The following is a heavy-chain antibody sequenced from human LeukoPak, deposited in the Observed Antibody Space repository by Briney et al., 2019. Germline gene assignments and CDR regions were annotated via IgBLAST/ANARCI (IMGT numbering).Heavy chain of an antibody. D-gene: IGHD6-6*01. J-gene: IGHJ4*02. V-gene: IGHV3-30*18. CDR2: ISYDGSNK. Sequence: PGGSLRLSCAASGFTFSSYGMHWVRQAPGRGLEWVAVISYDGSNKYYADSVKGRFTISRDNSKNTLYLQMNSLRAEDTAVYYCAKDGDPRVDSSSSFDYWGQGTLVTVSS. CDR3: AKDGDPRVDSSSSFDY. CDR1: GFTFSSYG.